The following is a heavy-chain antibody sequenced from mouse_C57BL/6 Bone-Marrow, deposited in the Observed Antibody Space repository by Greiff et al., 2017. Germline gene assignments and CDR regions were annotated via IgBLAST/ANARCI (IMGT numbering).Heavy chain of an antibody. CDR1: GFNIKDYY. Sequence: VQLQQSGAELVKPGASAKLSCTASGFNIKDYYIHWVKQRTEQGLAWIGRIDPEDGETKYAPKFQDKATITADTSSNTAYLQLSSLTSEDTAVYYCTRSLNDYGNNYWGEGSALADSA. D-gene: IGHD1-1*01. V-gene: IGHV14-2*01. CDR3: TRSLNDYGNNY. J-gene: IGHJ2*01. CDR2: IDPEDGET.